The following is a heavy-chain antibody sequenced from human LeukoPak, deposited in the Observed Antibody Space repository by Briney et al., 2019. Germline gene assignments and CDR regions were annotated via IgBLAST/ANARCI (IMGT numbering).Heavy chain of an antibody. J-gene: IGHJ4*02. V-gene: IGHV4-59*01. CDR1: GYSISSYY. CDR2: IYYSGST. CDR3: ARDLRYSGSYYPEAAFDY. Sequence: PSETLSLTCAVSGYSISSYYWSWIRQPPGKGLEWIGYIYYSGSTNYNPSLKSRVTISVDTSKNQFSLKLSSVTAADTAVYYCARDLRYSGSYYPEAAFDYWGQGTLVTVSS. D-gene: IGHD1-26*01.